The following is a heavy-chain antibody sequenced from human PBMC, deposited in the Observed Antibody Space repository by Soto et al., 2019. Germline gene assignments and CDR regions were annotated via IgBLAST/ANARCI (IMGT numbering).Heavy chain of an antibody. CDR2: ISGSGGST. CDR3: AKDISSYYDSSGPFGY. J-gene: IGHJ4*02. D-gene: IGHD3-22*01. V-gene: IGHV3-23*01. Sequence: VFLRHWCGAAGGTFISYAMSWISKAPGKGLEWVSAISGSGGSTYYADFVKGRFTISRDNSKNTLYLQMNSLRAEDTAVYYCAKDISSYYDSSGPFGYWGQGTLVTVSS. CDR1: GGTFISYA.